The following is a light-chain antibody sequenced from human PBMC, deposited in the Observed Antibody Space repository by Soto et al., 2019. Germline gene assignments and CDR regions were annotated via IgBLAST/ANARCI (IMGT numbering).Light chain of an antibody. CDR1: QSVSSN. Sequence: EIVMTQSPATLSVSPGERATLSCRASQSVSSNLAWYQQKPGQAPRLLKYGASTRATGIPYRFSGSGSGTEFTLTISSMQSEDFAVYYCQQHNNWPPWTFGQGTKVEIK. CDR2: GAS. J-gene: IGKJ1*01. V-gene: IGKV3-15*01. CDR3: QQHNNWPPWT.